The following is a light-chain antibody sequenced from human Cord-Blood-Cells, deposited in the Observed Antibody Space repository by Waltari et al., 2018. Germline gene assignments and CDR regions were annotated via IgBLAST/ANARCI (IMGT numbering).Light chain of an antibody. J-gene: IGLJ3*02. V-gene: IGLV1-40*01. CDR3: QSYDSSLSGWV. CDR2: GNS. Sequence: QSVLTQPPSVSGAPGQRVNISCTGSSSNIGAGYDVPWYQQLPGTAPKLPIYGNSNRPSGVPDRFSGSKSGTSASLAITGLQAEDEADYYCQSYDSSLSGWVFGGGTKLTVL. CDR1: SSNIGAGYD.